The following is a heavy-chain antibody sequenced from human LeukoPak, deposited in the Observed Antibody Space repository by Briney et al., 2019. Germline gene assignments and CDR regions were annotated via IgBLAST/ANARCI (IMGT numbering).Heavy chain of an antibody. CDR3: ARDDSSSSQFDY. V-gene: IGHV1-18*01. J-gene: IGHJ4*02. Sequence: GASVKVSCKASGYTFTSYGISWVRQAPGQGLEWMGWISAYNGNTNYAQKLQGRVTMTTDTSTSTDYMELRSLRSDDTAVYYCARDDSSSSQFDYWGQGTLVTVSS. D-gene: IGHD6-13*01. CDR2: ISAYNGNT. CDR1: GYTFTSYG.